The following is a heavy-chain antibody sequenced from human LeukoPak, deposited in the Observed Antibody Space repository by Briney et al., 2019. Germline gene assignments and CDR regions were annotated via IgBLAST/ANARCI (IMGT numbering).Heavy chain of an antibody. CDR1: GFTFSSYA. J-gene: IGHJ6*03. Sequence: PGGSLRLSCAASGFTFSSYAMSWVRQAPGKGLEWVSAISGSGGSTYYADSVKGRFTISRDNSKNTLYLQMNSLRAEDTAVYYCAKDFWSGYWSFVYYYMDVWGKGTTVTVSS. D-gene: IGHD3-3*01. CDR2: ISGSGGST. V-gene: IGHV3-23*01. CDR3: AKDFWSGYWSFVYYYMDV.